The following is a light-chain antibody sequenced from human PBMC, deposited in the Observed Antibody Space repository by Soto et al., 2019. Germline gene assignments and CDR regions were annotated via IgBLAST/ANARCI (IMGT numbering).Light chain of an antibody. CDR1: QSVSSY. Sequence: EIVLTQSPATLSLSPGERATLSCSASQSVSSYFAWYQQKPGQAHRLLIYDASNRATGIPARFSGRGSGTYLTLTISSLEPEDFAMYYCQQSSNWPPVTFGGGTKVEIK. J-gene: IGKJ4*01. V-gene: IGKV3-11*01. CDR3: QQSSNWPPVT. CDR2: DAS.